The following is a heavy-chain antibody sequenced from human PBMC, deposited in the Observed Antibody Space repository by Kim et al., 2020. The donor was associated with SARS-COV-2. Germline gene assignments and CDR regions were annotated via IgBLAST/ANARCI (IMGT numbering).Heavy chain of an antibody. J-gene: IGHJ4*02. CDR2: IIPIFGTA. D-gene: IGHD1-1*01. Sequence: SVKVSCKASGGTFSSYAISWVRQAPGQGLEWMGGIIPIFGTANYAQKFQGRVTITADESTSTAYMELSSLRSEDTAVYYCARGQEYNWNDGAGWDLYYFDYWGQGTLVTGSS. CDR3: ARGQEYNWNDGAGWDLYYFDY. V-gene: IGHV1-69*13. CDR1: GGTFSSYA.